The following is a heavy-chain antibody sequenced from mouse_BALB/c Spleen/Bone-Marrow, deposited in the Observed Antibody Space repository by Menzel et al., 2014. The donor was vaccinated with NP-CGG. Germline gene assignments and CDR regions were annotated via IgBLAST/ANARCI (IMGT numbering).Heavy chain of an antibody. Sequence: EVQRVESGGGLVKPGGSLKLSCAASGFGFSSSDMSWVRQTPEKRLEWVAYISSGGGSTYYPDTVKGRFTISRDNAKNTLYLQMSSLKAEDTAMYYWATHYYGRFDYWGQGTTLTVSS. CDR2: ISSGGGST. CDR1: GFGFSSSD. D-gene: IGHD1-2*01. V-gene: IGHV5-12-1*01. J-gene: IGHJ2*01. CDR3: ATHYYGRFDY.